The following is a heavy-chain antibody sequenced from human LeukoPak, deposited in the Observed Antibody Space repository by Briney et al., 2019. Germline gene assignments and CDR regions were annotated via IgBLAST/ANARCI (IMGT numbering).Heavy chain of an antibody. D-gene: IGHD5-18*01. CDR3: ARGFRRGYSYGNFDY. CDR2: IYYSGST. CDR1: GGSISSGDYY. V-gene: IGHV4-30-4*01. Sequence: PSETLSLTCTVSGGSISSGDYYWSWIRRPPGKGLEWIGYIYYSGSTYYNPSLKSRVTISVDTSKNQFSLKLSSVTAADTAVYYCARGFRRGYSYGNFDYWGQGTLVTVSS. J-gene: IGHJ4*02.